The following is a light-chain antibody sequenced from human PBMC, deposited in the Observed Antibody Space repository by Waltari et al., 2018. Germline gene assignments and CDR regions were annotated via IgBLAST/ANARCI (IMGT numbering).Light chain of an antibody. CDR1: QSVGRA. Sequence: EIVLTQSPGTLALSPGERATLSCRASQSVGRALAWYQQKPGPAPRPLIYDTSTRATGIPDRFSGSGSGTDFSLTISRVEPEDFAVYYCQMYVRLPVTFGQGTKVEVK. V-gene: IGKV3-20*01. CDR3: QMYVRLPVT. J-gene: IGKJ1*01. CDR2: DTS.